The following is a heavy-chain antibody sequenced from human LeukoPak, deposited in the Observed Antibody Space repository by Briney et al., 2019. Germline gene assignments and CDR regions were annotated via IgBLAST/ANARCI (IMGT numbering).Heavy chain of an antibody. CDR1: GFTFSTYW. J-gene: IGHJ4*02. CDR3: VRGGAAAGLFDY. V-gene: IGHV3-74*01. CDR2: IDTDGTIT. Sequence: GGSLRLSCATSGFTFSTYWMHWVRHAPGKGLVWVSRIDTDGTITTYTDSVKGRFTISRDNAKNTLYLQMNSLRVEDTAVYYCVRGGAAAGLFDYWGRGTLVTVSS. D-gene: IGHD6-13*01.